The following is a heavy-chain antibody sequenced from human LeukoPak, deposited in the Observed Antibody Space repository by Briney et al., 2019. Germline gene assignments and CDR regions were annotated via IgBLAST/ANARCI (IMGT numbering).Heavy chain of an antibody. CDR2: INPNSGGT. Sequence: ASVKVSCKASGYTFTGYYMHWVRQAPGQGLEWMGWINPNSGGTNYAQKFQGRVTMTRDTSINTAYMELSRLRSDDTAVYYCARGPSGYSSGWYVVGVDYWGQGTLVTVSS. CDR1: GYTFTGYY. J-gene: IGHJ4*02. D-gene: IGHD6-19*01. V-gene: IGHV1-2*02. CDR3: ARGPSGYSSGWYVVGVDY.